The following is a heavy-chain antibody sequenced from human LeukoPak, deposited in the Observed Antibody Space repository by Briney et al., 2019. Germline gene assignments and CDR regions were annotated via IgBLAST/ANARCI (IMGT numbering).Heavy chain of an antibody. V-gene: IGHV3-23*01. J-gene: IGHJ4*02. Sequence: GGSLRLSCAASGFIFSSYAMSWVRRAPGKGLEWVSTIGAVATTTYYADSVKGRFTISGDNSKNTLYLQLNSLRADDTAVYYCAHRGNYFDDWGQGTLATVSS. CDR3: AHRGNYFDD. CDR2: IGAVATTT. CDR1: GFIFSSYA. D-gene: IGHD3-16*01.